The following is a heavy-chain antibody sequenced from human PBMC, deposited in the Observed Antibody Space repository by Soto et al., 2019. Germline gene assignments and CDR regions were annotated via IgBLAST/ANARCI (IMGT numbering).Heavy chain of an antibody. CDR2: ITGSGGST. CDR3: AKRSVPGRWQGYFDY. D-gene: IGHD2-15*01. Sequence: HPGGSLRLSCAASGFTFSNAWMNWVRQAPGKGLEWVSGITGSGGSTYYADSVKGRFTISRDNSKNTLYLQMNSLRAEDTAVYYCAKRSVPGRWQGYFDYWGQGTLVTVSS. V-gene: IGHV3-23*01. J-gene: IGHJ4*02. CDR1: GFTFSNAW.